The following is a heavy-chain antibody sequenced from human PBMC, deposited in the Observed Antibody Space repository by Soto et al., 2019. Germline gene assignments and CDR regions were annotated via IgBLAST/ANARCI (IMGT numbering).Heavy chain of an antibody. CDR1: GFTFSSYS. J-gene: IGHJ4*02. CDR2: ISSSSSYI. V-gene: IGHV3-21*01. Sequence: PGGSLRLSCAASGFTFSSYSMNWVLQAPGKGLEWVSSISSSSSYIYYADSVKGRFTISRDNAKNSLYLQMNSLRAEDTAVYYCAREGDYGDYALDYWGQGTLVTVSS. D-gene: IGHD4-17*01. CDR3: AREGDYGDYALDY.